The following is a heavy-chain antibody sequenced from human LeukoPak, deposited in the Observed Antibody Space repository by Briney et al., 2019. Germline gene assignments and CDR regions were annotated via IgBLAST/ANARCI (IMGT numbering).Heavy chain of an antibody. CDR3: ARTRDIAVAVPFDY. J-gene: IGHJ4*02. CDR2: INHSGST. D-gene: IGHD6-19*01. CDR1: GESFSGYY. V-gene: IGHV4-34*01. Sequence: PSETLSLTCAVYGESFSGYYWSWIRQPPGKGLEWIGEINHSGSTNYNPSLKSRVTISVDTSKNQFSLKLSSVTAADTAVYYCARTRDIAVAVPFDYWGQGTLVTVSS.